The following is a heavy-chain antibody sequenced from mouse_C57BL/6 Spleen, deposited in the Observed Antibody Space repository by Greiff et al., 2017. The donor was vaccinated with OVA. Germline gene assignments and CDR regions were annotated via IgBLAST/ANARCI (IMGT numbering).Heavy chain of an antibody. CDR1: GFNIKDDY. Sequence: VQLKESGAELVRPGASVKLSCTASGFNIKDDYMHWVKQRPEQGLEWIGWIDPENGDTEYASKFQGKVTITADTSSNTAYLQLSSLTSEDTAVYYCTAITTNFDYWGQGTTLTVSS. V-gene: IGHV14-4*01. CDR3: TAITTNFDY. D-gene: IGHD1-1*01. J-gene: IGHJ2*01. CDR2: IDPENGDT.